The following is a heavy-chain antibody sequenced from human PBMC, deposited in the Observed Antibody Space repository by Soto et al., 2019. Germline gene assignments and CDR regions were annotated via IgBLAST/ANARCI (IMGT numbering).Heavy chain of an antibody. J-gene: IGHJ4*02. Sequence: QVQLQQWGAGLLKPSETLSLTCAVYGGSFSGYYWTWIRQPPGTGLEWIGEITHSGSTNYNPSLKSRVTISVDTAKNLFSLKLTSVTAADTAVYYCARDKITGLFDYWGQGTLVTVSS. CDR2: ITHSGST. D-gene: IGHD2-8*02. CDR3: ARDKITGLFDY. CDR1: GGSFSGYY. V-gene: IGHV4-34*01.